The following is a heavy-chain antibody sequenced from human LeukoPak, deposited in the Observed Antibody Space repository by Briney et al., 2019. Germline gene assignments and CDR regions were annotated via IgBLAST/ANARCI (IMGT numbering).Heavy chain of an antibody. J-gene: IGHJ6*02. CDR3: AKELKYYFGSGTYYIPYYGMDV. Sequence: GGSLRLSCAASGFTFSSYSMNWVRQAPGKGLEWVSYISSSSSTIYYADSVKGRFTISRDNSKNTLYLQMLSLRAEDTAVYYCAKELKYYFGSGTYYIPYYGMDVWGQGTTVTVSS. CDR2: ISSSSSTI. D-gene: IGHD3-10*01. CDR1: GFTFSSYS. V-gene: IGHV3-48*01.